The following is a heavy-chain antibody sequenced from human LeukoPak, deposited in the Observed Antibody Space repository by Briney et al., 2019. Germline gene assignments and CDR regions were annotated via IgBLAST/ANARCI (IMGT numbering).Heavy chain of an antibody. CDR3: AKGADYYASSVPTDY. D-gene: IGHD3-22*01. V-gene: IGHV3-30*18. CDR1: RFTFISYS. J-gene: IGHJ4*02. Sequence: GGALRLSSAASRFTFISYSMHWVRQAPGKGRERVAVISFEGSNKCYEASGKGRFPTSRDNSKNTLFFKIKSLRAEDTPVVYCAKGADYYASSVPTDYWGQGTLVTVYS. CDR2: ISFEGSNK.